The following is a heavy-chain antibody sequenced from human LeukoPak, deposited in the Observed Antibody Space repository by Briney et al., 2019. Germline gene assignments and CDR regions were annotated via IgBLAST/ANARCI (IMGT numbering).Heavy chain of an antibody. V-gene: IGHV4-39*01. D-gene: IGHD1-26*01. CDR2: FYYSGRT. CDR1: GGSISSGSYY. Sequence: PSETLSLTCTISGGSISSGSYYWGWIRQPPGRGLEWIGSFYYSGRTYYNPSLKSRVTISVDTSKNQFSLKLSSVTAADTAVYYCARLRGSPAVYYYYMDVWGKGTTVTVSS. J-gene: IGHJ6*03. CDR3: ARLRGSPAVYYYYMDV.